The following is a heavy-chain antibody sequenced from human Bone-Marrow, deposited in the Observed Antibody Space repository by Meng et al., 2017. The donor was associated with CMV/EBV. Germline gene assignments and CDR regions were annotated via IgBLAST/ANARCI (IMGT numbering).Heavy chain of an antibody. CDR1: GFTLSTYA. V-gene: IGHV3-30*04. J-gene: IGHJ4*02. CDR3: ARGGRTTVDY. D-gene: IGHD4-17*01. Sequence: GESLKISCAASGFTLSTYAIHWVRQAPSKGLEWVAVISYDGSNKYYPDSVKGRFTISRDNSKNTLYLQMNSLRAEDTAVYYCARGGRTTVDYWGQGTLVTVSS. CDR2: ISYDGSNK.